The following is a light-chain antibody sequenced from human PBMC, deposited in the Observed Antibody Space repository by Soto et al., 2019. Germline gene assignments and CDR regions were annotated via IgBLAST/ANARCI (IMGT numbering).Light chain of an antibody. CDR2: GAS. CDR1: QSVSSN. Sequence: EIVMTQSPATLSVSPGERATLSCRASQSVSSNLAWYQQKPGQAPRLLIYGASTRATGIPARFSGSGSGTEFTLTISSLQSEDFAVYYRQQYHNWPPKFTFGQGTKLEIK. J-gene: IGKJ2*01. V-gene: IGKV3-15*01. CDR3: QQYHNWPPKFT.